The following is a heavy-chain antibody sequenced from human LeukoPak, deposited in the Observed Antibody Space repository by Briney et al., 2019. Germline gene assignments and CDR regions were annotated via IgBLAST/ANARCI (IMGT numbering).Heavy chain of an antibody. J-gene: IGHJ4*02. CDR3: AKLLALSGYFDY. D-gene: IGHD1-26*01. V-gene: IGHV3-30*02. CDR2: IWYDGSNK. Sequence: AGGSLRLSCAASGFTFSSYGMHWVRQAPGKGLEWVAVIWYDGSNKYYADSVKGRFTISRDNSKNTLYLQMNSLRAEDTAVYYCAKLLALSGYFDYWGQGTLVTVSS. CDR1: GFTFSSYG.